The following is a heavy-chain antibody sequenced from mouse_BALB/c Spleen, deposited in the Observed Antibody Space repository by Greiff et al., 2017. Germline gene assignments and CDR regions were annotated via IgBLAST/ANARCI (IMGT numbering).Heavy chain of an antibody. V-gene: IGHV5-6-5*01. CDR1: GFTFSSYA. Sequence: EVQLVESGGGLVKPGGSLKLSCAASGFTFSSYAMSWVRQTPEKRLEWVASISSGGSTYYPDSVKGRFTISRDNARNILYLQMSSLRSEDTAMYYCAREGYYDYDGRYAMDYWGQGTSVTVSS. CDR3: AREGYYDYDGRYAMDY. J-gene: IGHJ4*01. CDR2: ISSGGST. D-gene: IGHD2-4*01.